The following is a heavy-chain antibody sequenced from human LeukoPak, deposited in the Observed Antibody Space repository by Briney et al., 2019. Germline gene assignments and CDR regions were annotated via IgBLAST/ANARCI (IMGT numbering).Heavy chain of an antibody. J-gene: IGHJ5*02. CDR3: ARERPGANYYGSGSYYKGWFDP. Sequence: SETLSLTCAVYGGSFSGYYRSWIRQPPGKGLEWIGEINHSGSTNYNPSLKSRVTISVDTSKNQFSLKLSSVTAADTAVYYCARERPGANYYGSGSYYKGWFDPWGQGALVTVSS. CDR2: INHSGST. D-gene: IGHD3-10*01. CDR1: GGSFSGYY. V-gene: IGHV4-34*01.